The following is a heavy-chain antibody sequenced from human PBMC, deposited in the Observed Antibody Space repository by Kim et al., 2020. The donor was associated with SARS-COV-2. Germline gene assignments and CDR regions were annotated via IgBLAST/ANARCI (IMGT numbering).Heavy chain of an antibody. CDR3: ARALTIFGVVIIDY. CDR2: ISSSSSYI. V-gene: IGHV3-21*01. CDR1: GFTFSSYS. Sequence: GGSLRLSCAASGFTFSSYSMNWVRQAPGKGLEWVSSISSSSSYIYYADSVKGRFTISRDNAKNSLYLQMNSLRAEDTAVYYCARALTIFGVVIIDYWGQGTLVTVSS. J-gene: IGHJ4*02. D-gene: IGHD3-3*01.